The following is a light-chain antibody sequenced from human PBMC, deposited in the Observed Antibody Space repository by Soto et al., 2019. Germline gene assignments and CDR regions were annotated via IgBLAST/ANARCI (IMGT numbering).Light chain of an antibody. J-gene: IGKJ1*01. Sequence: IVMPQSPATLSVSPGVSATLSGRASQSVSSNLAWYQQKPGQAPRLLIYAASTRDTGIPARFSGSGSGTEFTLTISSLQPDEFATYYCQQYNSYSRTVGQGTKVDIK. CDR2: AAS. CDR1: QSVSSN. V-gene: IGKV3-15*01. CDR3: QQYNSYSRT.